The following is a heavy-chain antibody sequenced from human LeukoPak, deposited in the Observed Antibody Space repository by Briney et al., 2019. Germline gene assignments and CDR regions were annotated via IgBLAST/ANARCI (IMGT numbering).Heavy chain of an antibody. CDR1: GFTVSSNY. V-gene: IGHV3-30-3*01. D-gene: IGHD3-16*01. CDR2: KSHDGSNK. Sequence: SGGSLRLSCAASGFTVSSNYMTWVRQAPGKGLEWVAVKSHDGSNKCYADSVKGRFTISRDNSKNTLYLQMNSLRAEDTAVYYCARHRGPSLYNTVYFDYWGQGTLVTVSS. J-gene: IGHJ4*02. CDR3: ARHRGPSLYNTVYFDY.